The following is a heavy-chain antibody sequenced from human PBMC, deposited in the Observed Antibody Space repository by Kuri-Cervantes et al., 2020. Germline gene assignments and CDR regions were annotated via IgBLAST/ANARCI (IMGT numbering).Heavy chain of an antibody. D-gene: IGHD6-6*01. CDR3: ARGRSSSPTGYYYYMDV. CDR1: GGSISSFH. CDR2: IHYSGRT. Sequence: SETLSLTCSVSGGSISSFHWSWIRQFPGKGLEWIGHIHYSGRTNYNPSLKSRVTISVDMSKNHFSLKLRSVTAADTAVYYCARGRSSSPTGYYYYMDVWGKGTTVTVSS. J-gene: IGHJ6*03. V-gene: IGHV4-59*01.